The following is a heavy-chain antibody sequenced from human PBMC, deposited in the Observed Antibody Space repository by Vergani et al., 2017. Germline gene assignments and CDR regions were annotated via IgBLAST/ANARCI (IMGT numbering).Heavy chain of an antibody. Sequence: EVQLLESGGGLVQPGGSLRLSCAASGFTFSSYAMSWVRQAPGKGLEWVSAISGSGGSTYYADSVKGRFTISRDNSKNTLYLQMNSLRAEDTAAYYCAKDRENHYYYYYMDVWGKGTTVTVSS. CDR3: AKDRENHYYYYYMDV. CDR2: ISGSGGST. D-gene: IGHD1-14*01. J-gene: IGHJ6*03. V-gene: IGHV3-23*01. CDR1: GFTFSSYA.